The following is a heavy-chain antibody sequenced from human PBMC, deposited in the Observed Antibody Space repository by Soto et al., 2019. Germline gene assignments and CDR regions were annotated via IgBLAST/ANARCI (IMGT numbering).Heavy chain of an antibody. CDR3: AKRKDIVVVPAAIDYYMDV. V-gene: IGHV3-23*01. D-gene: IGHD2-2*02. CDR2: ISGSGGST. J-gene: IGHJ6*03. Sequence: GGSLRLSCAASGFTFSSYAMSWVRQAPGKGLEWVSAISGSGGSTYYADSVKGRFTISRDNFKNTLYLQMNSLRAEDTAVYYCAKRKDIVVVPAAIDYYMDVWGKGTTVTVSS. CDR1: GFTFSSYA.